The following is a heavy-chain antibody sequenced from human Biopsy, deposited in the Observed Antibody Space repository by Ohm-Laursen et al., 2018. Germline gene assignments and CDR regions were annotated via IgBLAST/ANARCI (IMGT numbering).Heavy chain of an antibody. V-gene: IGHV3-33*01. CDR2: IWYDGNNK. CDR1: GFTFSSYG. CDR3: AREPAGANYVDY. D-gene: IGHD1-26*01. J-gene: IGHJ4*02. Sequence: SLRLSCSASGFTFSSYGMHWVRQAPGKGLEWVAFIWYDGNNKYYADSVKGRFTISGDNSENTLYLQMNSLRDEDTAVYYCAREPAGANYVDYWGQGTLVTVSS.